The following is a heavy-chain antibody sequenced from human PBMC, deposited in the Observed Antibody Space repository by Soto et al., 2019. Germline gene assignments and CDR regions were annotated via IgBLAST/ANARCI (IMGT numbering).Heavy chain of an antibody. CDR2: INAGNGNT. V-gene: IGHV1-3*01. CDR3: ARDSHFWSGSLYYYGMDV. D-gene: IGHD3-3*02. Sequence: QVQLVQSGAEVKKPGASVKVSCKASGYTFTSYAMHWVRQAPGQRLEWMGWINAGNGNTKYSQKFQGRVTITRDTSASTAYMELNSLRSEDTAVYYCARDSHFWSGSLYYYGMDVWGQGTTVTVSS. J-gene: IGHJ6*02. CDR1: GYTFTSYA.